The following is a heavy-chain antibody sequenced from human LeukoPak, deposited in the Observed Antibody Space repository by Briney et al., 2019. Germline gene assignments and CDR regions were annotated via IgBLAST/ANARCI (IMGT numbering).Heavy chain of an antibody. CDR3: ASTRGYSYGGLDF. Sequence: PSETLSLTCAVSGYSISSSYYWGWIRQPPGKGLEWIGSIYYSGKTYYSPSLKSRVTISVDTSKNQFSLKLSSVTAADTAVYYCASTRGYSYGGLDFWGQGTLVTVSS. D-gene: IGHD5-18*01. V-gene: IGHV4-38-2*01. J-gene: IGHJ4*02. CDR1: GYSISSSYY. CDR2: IYYSGKT.